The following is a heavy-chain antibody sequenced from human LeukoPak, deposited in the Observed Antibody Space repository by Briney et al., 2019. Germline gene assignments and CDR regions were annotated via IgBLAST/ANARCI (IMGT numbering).Heavy chain of an antibody. Sequence: PGRSLRLSCTASGFTFGDYAMSWVRQAPGKGLEWVSAIRGNADTTYYADSVKGRFTIFRDNYNNMLYLQMNSLRVEDTAVYYCAKGHGDASGYYYFDSWGQGTLVTVSS. V-gene: IGHV3-23*01. D-gene: IGHD3-22*01. CDR3: AKGHGDASGYYYFDS. CDR1: GFTFGDYA. CDR2: IRGNADTT. J-gene: IGHJ4*02.